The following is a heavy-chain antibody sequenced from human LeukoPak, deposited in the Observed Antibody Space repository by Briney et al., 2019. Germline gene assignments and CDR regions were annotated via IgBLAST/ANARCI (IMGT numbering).Heavy chain of an antibody. CDR1: GGSISSYY. CDR2: IYYSGSN. CDR3: ARVRYSSGWYLLAFDY. V-gene: IGHV4-59*01. D-gene: IGHD6-19*01. Sequence: SETLSLTCTVSGGSISSYYWSWIRQPPGKELEWIGYIYYSGSNNYNPSLKSRVTISVDTSKNQFSLKLSSVTAADTAVYYCARVRYSSGWYLLAFDYWGQGTLVTVSS. J-gene: IGHJ4*02.